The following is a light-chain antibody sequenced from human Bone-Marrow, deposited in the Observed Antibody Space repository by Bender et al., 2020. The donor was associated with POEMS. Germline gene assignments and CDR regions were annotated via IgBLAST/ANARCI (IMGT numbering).Light chain of an antibody. CDR2: DVT. CDR1: SSDVGLYNY. CDR3: CSYAGSYTWV. V-gene: IGLV2-11*01. Sequence: QSALTQPASVSGSPGQSITISCTGTSSDVGLYNYVSWYQQYPGKAPTFIIYDVTKRPSGVPDRFSGSKSGYTASLTISGLQAEDEADYYCCSYAGSYTWVFGGGTKLTVL. J-gene: IGLJ3*02.